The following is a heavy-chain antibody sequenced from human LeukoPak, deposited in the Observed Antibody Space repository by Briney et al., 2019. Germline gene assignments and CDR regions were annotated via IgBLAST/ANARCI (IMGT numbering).Heavy chain of an antibody. D-gene: IGHD1-7*01. V-gene: IGHV1-2*02. J-gene: IGHJ5*02. CDR3: ARDRGWNYVGSWFDP. CDR1: GYTFTGYY. CDR2: INPNSGGT. Sequence: ASVKVSCKASGYTFTGYYMHWVRQAPGQGLEWMGWINPNSGGTNYAQKFQGRVTMTRDTSISTAYMELSRLGSDDTAVYYCARDRGWNYVGSWFDPWGQGTLVTVSS.